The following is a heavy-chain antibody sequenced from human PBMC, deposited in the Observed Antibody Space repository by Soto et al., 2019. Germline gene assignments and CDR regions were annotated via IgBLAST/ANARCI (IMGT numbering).Heavy chain of an antibody. CDR2: INPNNGAT. CDR1: RYIFTAYF. D-gene: IGHD1-1*01. Sequence: QVQLVQSGAEVKKPGASVKVSCKAPRYIFTAYFMHWVRQAPGRGLEWMGWINPNNGATHYGLSFQGRVTMTRDTFISTAYMELSSLRSDDTAVYYCASHDPGARFDPWGQGTLVIVSS. V-gene: IGHV1-2*02. CDR3: ASHDPGARFDP. J-gene: IGHJ5*02.